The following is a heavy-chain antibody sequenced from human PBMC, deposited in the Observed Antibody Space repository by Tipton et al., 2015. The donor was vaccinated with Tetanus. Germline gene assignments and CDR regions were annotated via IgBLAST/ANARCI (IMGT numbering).Heavy chain of an antibody. D-gene: IGHD6-19*01. CDR2: IYYSGTT. Sequence: TLSLTCTVSGGSISSGFYYWSWIRQHPGKALEWIGYIYYSGTTNYNPSLKSRVTISADTSKNQFSLKVSSVTAADTAIYYCARYYTVTDTGYYFDNWGQGALVTVSS. V-gene: IGHV4-30-4*01. J-gene: IGHJ4*02. CDR3: ARYYTVTDTGYYFDN. CDR1: GGSISSGFYY.